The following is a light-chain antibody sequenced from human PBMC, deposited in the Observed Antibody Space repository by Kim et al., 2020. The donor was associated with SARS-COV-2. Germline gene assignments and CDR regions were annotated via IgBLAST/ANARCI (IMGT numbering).Light chain of an antibody. CDR3: NSRDSSGNHHYV. CDR1: SLRSYY. V-gene: IGLV3-19*01. CDR2: SKN. J-gene: IGLJ1*01. Sequence: SSELTQDPAVSVALGQTVRITCQGDSLRSYYASWYQQKPGQAPVLVIYSKNNRPSGIPDRFSGSSSGNTASLTITGPQAEDEADYYCNSRDSSGNHHYVFGTGTKVTVL.